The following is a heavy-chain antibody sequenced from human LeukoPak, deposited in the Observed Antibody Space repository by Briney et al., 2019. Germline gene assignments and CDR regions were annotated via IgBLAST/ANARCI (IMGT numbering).Heavy chain of an antibody. V-gene: IGHV3-21*04. CDR2: ISSGSAYI. CDR1: GFTFSSYS. CDR3: AKLEAPHYYFDY. J-gene: IGHJ4*02. D-gene: IGHD4-23*01. Sequence: GGSLRLSCAASGFTFSSYSMNWVRQAPGRGLEWVSSISSGSAYIYYADSVKGRFTISRDNSKNTLYLQMNSLRAEDTAVYYCAKLEAPHYYFDYWGQGTLVTVSS.